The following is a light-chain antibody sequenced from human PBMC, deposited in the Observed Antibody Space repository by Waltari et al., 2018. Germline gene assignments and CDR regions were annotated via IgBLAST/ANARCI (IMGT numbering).Light chain of an antibody. Sequence: QSVLNNSNDKNYVAWYQQKPGQPPKLLIYWASTRESGVPYRFSGSGSGTDFTLTISSLQAEDVAVYYCQQYYRSRTFGQGTKVEIK. CDR1: QSVLNNSNDKNY. J-gene: IGKJ1*01. CDR2: WAS. CDR3: QQYYRSRT. V-gene: IGKV4-1*01.